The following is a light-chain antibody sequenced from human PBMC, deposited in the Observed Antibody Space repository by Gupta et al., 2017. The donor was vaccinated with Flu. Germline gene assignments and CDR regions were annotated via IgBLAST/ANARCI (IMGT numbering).Light chain of an antibody. CDR3: QQYDDWPPWT. CDR2: GAS. J-gene: IGKJ1*01. Sequence: DILMTQSPATLSVSPGGRATLSCRASRSVRTNLAWYQQKPGQAPRLLIYGASTRATGIPARFSGGGSGTDFTLTISSLESEDSAVYYCQQYDDWPPWTFGQGTKVDIE. V-gene: IGKV3-15*01. CDR1: RSVRTN.